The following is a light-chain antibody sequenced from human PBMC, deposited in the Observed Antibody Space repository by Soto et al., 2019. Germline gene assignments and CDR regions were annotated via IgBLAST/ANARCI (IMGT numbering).Light chain of an antibody. CDR1: QSVSSF. V-gene: IGKV3-11*01. CDR2: DTS. Sequence: IVLTQSPATLSLSPGERATLSCRASQSVSSFLAWYQQKPGQAPRLLIYDTSNRATGIPARFSGSGSGTDFTLTISSLEREDFAVYYCQQRSNWPLTFGGGTKVDIK. CDR3: QQRSNWPLT. J-gene: IGKJ4*01.